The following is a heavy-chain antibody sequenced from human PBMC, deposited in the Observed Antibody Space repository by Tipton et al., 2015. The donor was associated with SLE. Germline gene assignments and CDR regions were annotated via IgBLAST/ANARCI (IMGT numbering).Heavy chain of an antibody. CDR3: ARGRLCTAGRCNPTTFDY. D-gene: IGHD2-15*01. CDR1: GGSFSGYY. V-gene: IGHV4-34*01. CDR2: INHSGST. J-gene: IGHJ4*02. Sequence: TLSLTCTVYGGSFSGYYWSWIRQPPGKGLEWIGEINHSGSTNYNPSLESRLTISVDTSKDQVSLNLNSVTAADTAVYYCARGRLCTAGRCNPTTFDYWGQGTLVTVSS.